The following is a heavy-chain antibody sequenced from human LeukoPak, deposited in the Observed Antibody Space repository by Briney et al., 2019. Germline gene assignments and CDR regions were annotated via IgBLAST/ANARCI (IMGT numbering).Heavy chain of an antibody. Sequence: SQTLSLTCAVSGGSISSGGYSWSWIRQPPGKGLEWIGSIYYSGSTYYNPSLKSRVTISVDTSKNQFSLKLSSVTAADTAVYYCARHRTYGSGAMDVWGQGTTVTVSS. CDR2: IYYSGST. D-gene: IGHD3-10*01. CDR1: GGSISSGGYS. CDR3: ARHRTYGSGAMDV. V-gene: IGHV4-30-2*03. J-gene: IGHJ6*02.